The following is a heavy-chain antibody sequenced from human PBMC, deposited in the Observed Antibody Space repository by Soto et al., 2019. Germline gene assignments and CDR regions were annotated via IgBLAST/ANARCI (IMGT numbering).Heavy chain of an antibody. CDR1: GFTFSSYA. V-gene: IGHV3-23*01. Sequence: GSLRLPCAASGFTFSSYAMSWVRQAPGKGLEWVSTIDGSASNTYYADSVKGRFTISRDSSKNTLFLQMNSLRAEDTAVYYCARTPDSGYGHFDYWGQGTLVTVSS. J-gene: IGHJ4*02. D-gene: IGHD5-12*01. CDR3: ARTPDSGYGHFDY. CDR2: IDGSASNT.